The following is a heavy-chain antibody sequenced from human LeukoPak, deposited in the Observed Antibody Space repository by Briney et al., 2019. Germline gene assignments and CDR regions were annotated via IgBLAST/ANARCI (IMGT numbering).Heavy chain of an antibody. J-gene: IGHJ5*02. V-gene: IGHV4-30-4*02. CDR3: AREGPSRKVGWFDP. CDR2: IYYSGST. CDR1: GGSISSGDYY. Sequence: SSETLSLTCTVSGGSISSGDYYWSWIRQPPGKGLEWIGYIYYSGSTYYNPSLKSRVTISVDTSKNQFSLKLSSVTAADTAVYYCAREGPSRKVGWFDPWGQGTLVTVSS.